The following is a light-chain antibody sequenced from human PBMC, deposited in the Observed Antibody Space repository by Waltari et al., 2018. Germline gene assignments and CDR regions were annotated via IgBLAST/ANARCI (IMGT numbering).Light chain of an antibody. Sequence: QSALIQPVSVSGSPGQSITISCTGIASAIDDSAFVSWYQHHPGKAPRFIIYDVTNRPSGISGRFSASKSANTASLTISGLQPEDEGDYYCTSQTLDGVVLFGGGTQVTVL. J-gene: IGLJ3*02. CDR2: DVT. V-gene: IGLV2-14*03. CDR3: TSQTLDGVVL. CDR1: ASAIDDSAF.